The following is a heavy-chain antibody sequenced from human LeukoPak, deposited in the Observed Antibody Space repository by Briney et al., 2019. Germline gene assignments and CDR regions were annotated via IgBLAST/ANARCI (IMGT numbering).Heavy chain of an antibody. CDR1: GFILSNAW. D-gene: IGHD2-2*01. CDR2: IKSITDGGTT. J-gene: IGHJ4*02. Sequence: GWSLRLSCAASGFILSNAWMSWVRQAPGKGLEWVGRIKSITDGGTTDYAAPVKGRFTISRDDSKNTLYLQINSLKTEDTAVYYCTTDSGSISDALDYWGQGTLATVSS. V-gene: IGHV3-15*01. CDR3: TTDSGSISDALDY.